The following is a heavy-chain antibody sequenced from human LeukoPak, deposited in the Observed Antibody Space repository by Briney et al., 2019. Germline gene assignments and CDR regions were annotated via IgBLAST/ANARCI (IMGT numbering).Heavy chain of an antibody. CDR1: GFTFSSYA. Sequence: PGGSLRLSCAASGFTFSSYAMSWVRQAPGKGLEWVSTISDNSGSTYYADSVKGRFTISRDNSKNTLYLQMSSLRAEDTAVYYCVKALKVSGLGDSSGYFEYWGQGTLVTVSS. J-gene: IGHJ4*02. CDR3: VKALKVSGLGDSSGYFEY. D-gene: IGHD3-22*01. V-gene: IGHV3-23*01. CDR2: ISDNSGST.